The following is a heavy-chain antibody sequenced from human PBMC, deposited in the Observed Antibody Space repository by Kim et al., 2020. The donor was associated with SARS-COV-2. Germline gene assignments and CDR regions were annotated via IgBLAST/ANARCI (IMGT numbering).Heavy chain of an antibody. J-gene: IGHJ5*02. CDR1: GYTFTSYG. V-gene: IGHV1-18*01. Sequence: ASVKVSCKASGYTFTSYGISWVRQAPGQGLEWMGWISAYNGNTKYAQKLQGRVTMTTDTSTSTAYMELRSLRSDDTSVYYCARSSPGHRYIVVAPAEILFDPWGQGTLVTVSS. D-gene: IGHD2-2*01. CDR2: ISAYNGNT. CDR3: ARSSPGHRYIVVAPAEILFDP.